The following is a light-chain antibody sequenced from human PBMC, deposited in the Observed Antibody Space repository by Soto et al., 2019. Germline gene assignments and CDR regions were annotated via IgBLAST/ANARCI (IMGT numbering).Light chain of an antibody. J-gene: IGKJ1*01. V-gene: IGKV2-30*01. CDR1: QGLVYSDGNTF. CDR3: VQGTHCLWT. Sequence: DVVMTQSPLSLSVTLGQPATISCRSSQGLVYSDGNTFLNWFHQRPGQSPRRLIYQVSNRDSGVTVRFSGSGSGTDYTLTISRVEAEDVGIYYCVQGTHCLWTFGQGTKVEIK. CDR2: QVS.